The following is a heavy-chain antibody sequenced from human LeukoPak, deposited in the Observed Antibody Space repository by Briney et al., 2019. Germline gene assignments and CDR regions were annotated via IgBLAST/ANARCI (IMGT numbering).Heavy chain of an antibody. CDR3: ARARHGSGTYRYYFDY. Sequence: SETLSLTCSVSGGSISSSIYYWGWIRQPPGKGLEWIGNIYYTGSTYYNPSLKSRLTISVDTSKNQFSLKLSSVTAADTAMYYCARARHGSGTYRYYFDYWGQGTLVTVSS. CDR2: IYYTGST. CDR1: GGSISSSIYY. D-gene: IGHD3-10*01. J-gene: IGHJ4*02. V-gene: IGHV4-39*01.